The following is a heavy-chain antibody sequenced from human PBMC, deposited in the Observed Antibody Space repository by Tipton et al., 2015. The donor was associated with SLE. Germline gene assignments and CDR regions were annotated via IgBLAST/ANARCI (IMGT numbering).Heavy chain of an antibody. CDR3: ARDPLGRGGYFDY. J-gene: IGHJ4*02. V-gene: IGHV3-30-3*01. CDR2: ISYDGSNK. Sequence: SLRLSCAASGFTFSSYWMSWVRQAPGKGLEWVAVISYDGSNKYYADSVKGRFTISRDNSKNTLYLQMNSLRAEDTAVYYCARDPLGRGGYFDYWGQGTLVTVSS. CDR1: GFTFSSYW. D-gene: IGHD3/OR15-3a*01.